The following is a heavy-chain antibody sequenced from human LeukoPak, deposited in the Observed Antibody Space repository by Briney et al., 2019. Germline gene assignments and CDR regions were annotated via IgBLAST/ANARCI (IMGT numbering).Heavy chain of an antibody. Sequence: GASVKVSCKASGYTFTSYGISWVRQAPGRGLEWMGWISAYNGNTNYAQKLQGRVTMTTDTSTSTAYMELRSLRSDDTAVYYCASHDILTGYYGLRSDYWGQGTLVTVSS. CDR2: ISAYNGNT. CDR1: GYTFTSYG. D-gene: IGHD3-9*01. V-gene: IGHV1-18*01. J-gene: IGHJ4*02. CDR3: ASHDILTGYYGLRSDY.